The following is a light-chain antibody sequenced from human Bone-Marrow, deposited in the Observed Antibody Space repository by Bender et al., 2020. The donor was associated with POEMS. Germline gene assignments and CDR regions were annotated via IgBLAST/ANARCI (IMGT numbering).Light chain of an antibody. Sequence: SYELTQPPSVSVSPGQTARITCSGDALPKQDIYWYQQKPGQAPVLVIYKDSERPSGIPERFSGSSSGTTVTLTISGVQAEDEADYYCQSADSSGSCVVFGGGTKLTVL. J-gene: IGLJ2*01. CDR1: ALPKQD. CDR3: QSADSSGSCVV. V-gene: IGLV3-25*03. CDR2: KDS.